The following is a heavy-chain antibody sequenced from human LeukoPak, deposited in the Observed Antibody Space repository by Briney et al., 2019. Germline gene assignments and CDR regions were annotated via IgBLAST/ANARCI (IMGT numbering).Heavy chain of an antibody. CDR2: IYHSGST. Sequence: SETLSLTCTVSGGSISSGGYYWSWIRQPPGKGLEWIGYIYHSGSTNYNPSLKSRVTISVDTSKNQFSLKLSSVTAADTAVYYCARNPNYYYYYMDVWGKGTTVTVSS. CDR3: ARNPNYYYYYMDV. V-gene: IGHV4-61*08. CDR1: GGSISSGGYY. J-gene: IGHJ6*03.